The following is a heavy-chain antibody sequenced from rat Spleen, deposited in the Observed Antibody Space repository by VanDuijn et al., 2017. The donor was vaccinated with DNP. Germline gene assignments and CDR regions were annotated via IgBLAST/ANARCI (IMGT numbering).Heavy chain of an antibody. CDR3: ARQDPLLLTLFAY. D-gene: IGHD1-1*01. CDR1: GFTFSNYG. V-gene: IGHV5-25*01. CDR2: ITNSGGST. Sequence: EVKLVESGGGLVQPGRSLKLSCAASGFTFSNYGMAWVRQAPTKGLAWVASITNSGGSTYYRDSVKGRFTISRDNAKSTLYLQMGSLRSEDTATYYCARQDPLLLTLFAYWGQGTLVTVSS. J-gene: IGHJ3*01.